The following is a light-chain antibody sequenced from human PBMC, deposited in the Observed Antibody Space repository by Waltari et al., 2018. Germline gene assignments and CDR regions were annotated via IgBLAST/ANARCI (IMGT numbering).Light chain of an antibody. CDR3: ASWDDSLSGWV. CDR1: SSHIGSNY. CDR2: KIK. J-gene: IGLJ3*02. V-gene: IGLV1-47*01. Sequence: QSVLTQPPSASGTPGQRVSISCSGSSSHIGSNYVYWYQQLPGTAPKLLIYKIKQRPSGVPDRFSGAKAGTSASLAISGLRSEDESDYYCASWDDSLSGWVFGGGTKLTVL.